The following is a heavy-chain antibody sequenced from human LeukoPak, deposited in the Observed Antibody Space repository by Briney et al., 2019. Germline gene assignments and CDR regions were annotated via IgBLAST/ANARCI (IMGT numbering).Heavy chain of an antibody. J-gene: IGHJ5*02. D-gene: IGHD2-21*01. CDR1: GDSISSYF. CDR3: ARSLGIPSQPINWFDP. V-gene: IGHV4-59*12. CDR2: VHSSGST. Sequence: SETLSLTCTVSGDSISSYFWSWIRQPPGKGLEWIGYVHSSGSTSYNPSLKTRVTISVDTSKTQFSLNLRSVTAADTAVYYCARSLGIPSQPINWFDPWGQGTLVTVSS.